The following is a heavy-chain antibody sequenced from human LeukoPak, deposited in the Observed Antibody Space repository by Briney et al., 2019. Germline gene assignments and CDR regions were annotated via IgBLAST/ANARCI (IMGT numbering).Heavy chain of an antibody. CDR1: GGTFSSYA. J-gene: IGHJ6*02. V-gene: IGHV1-69*13. Sequence: SVKVSCKASGGTFSSYAISWVRQAPGQGLEWMGGIIPIFGTANYAQKFQGRVTITADESTSTAYMELSSLRSEDTAVYYCARTLGDFWNMDVWGQGTTVTVSS. D-gene: IGHD3-3*01. CDR2: IIPIFGTA. CDR3: ARTLGDFWNMDV.